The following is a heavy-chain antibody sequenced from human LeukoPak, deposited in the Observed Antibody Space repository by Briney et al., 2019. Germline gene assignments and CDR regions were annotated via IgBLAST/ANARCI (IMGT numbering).Heavy chain of an antibody. CDR2: MNPNSGNT. CDR3: ARGDRPVGARVRYYYGMDV. D-gene: IGHD1-26*01. V-gene: IGHV1-8*01. Sequence: GASVKVSCKASGYTFTNYDINWVRQATGQGLEWMGWMNPNSGNTGYAQKFQGRVTMTRNTSISTAYMELSSLRSEDTAVYYCARGDRPVGARVRYYYGMDVWGQGTTVTVSS. J-gene: IGHJ6*02. CDR1: GYTFTNYD.